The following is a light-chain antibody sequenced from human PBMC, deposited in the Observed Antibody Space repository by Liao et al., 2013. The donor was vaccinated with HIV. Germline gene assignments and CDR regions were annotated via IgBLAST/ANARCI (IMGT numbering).Light chain of an antibody. CDR1: KLGDKY. Sequence: SYELTQPPSVSVSPGQTASITCSGDKLGDKYACWYQQRPGQSPKLVIYQDTRRPSGIPERFSGSSSGTTVTLTISGVQAEDEADYYCQSADSSGTYLFGTGTKVTVL. CDR3: QSADSSGTYL. J-gene: IGLJ1*01. V-gene: IGLV3-25*03. CDR2: QDT.